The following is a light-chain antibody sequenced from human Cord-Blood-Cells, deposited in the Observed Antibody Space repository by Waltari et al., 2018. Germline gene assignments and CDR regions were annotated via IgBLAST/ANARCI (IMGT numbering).Light chain of an antibody. Sequence: ETVLTPTPGTQSMSPGESGTLSCRARQSFSSSYLAWYPQTPGQTPRRPIYGASSRATDIPDRFIGSGSGTDFTGTISRLEPEDVAVYYCQQYGSSPLTFGGGTKVESK. V-gene: IGKV3-20*01. CDR1: QSFSSSY. J-gene: IGKJ4*01. CDR3: QQYGSSPLT. CDR2: GAS.